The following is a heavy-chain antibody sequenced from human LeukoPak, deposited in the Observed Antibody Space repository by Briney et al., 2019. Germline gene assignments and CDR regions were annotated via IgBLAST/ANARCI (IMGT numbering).Heavy chain of an antibody. CDR1: GFTLSSYA. D-gene: IGHD6-19*01. V-gene: IGHV3-23*05. J-gene: IGHJ4*02. CDR3: AKGVWDSSGWYLDY. CDR2: INTSGSGT. Sequence: GGSLRLSCAVSGFTLSSYAMSWVRQAPGKGLEWVSVINTSGSGTFYADSVKGRFTISRDSSKNTLYLQMSSLRAEDTAVYYCAKGVWDSSGWYLDYWGQGTLVTVSS.